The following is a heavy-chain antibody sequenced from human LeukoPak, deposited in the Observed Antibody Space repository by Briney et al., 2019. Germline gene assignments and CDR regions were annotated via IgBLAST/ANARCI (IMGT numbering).Heavy chain of an antibody. D-gene: IGHD2-2*01. CDR3: ARGGYCSSTICYLWNAFDM. V-gene: IGHV3-48*03. CDR1: GFTFSSYE. CDR2: ISSSGDTI. J-gene: IGHJ3*02. Sequence: GGSLRLSCAASGFTFSSYEMNWVRQAPGKGLEWVSYISSSGDTIYADSVKGRFTISRDNAKNSLYLQMNSLRAEDTAVYYCARGGYCSSTICYLWNAFDMWGQGTMVTVYS.